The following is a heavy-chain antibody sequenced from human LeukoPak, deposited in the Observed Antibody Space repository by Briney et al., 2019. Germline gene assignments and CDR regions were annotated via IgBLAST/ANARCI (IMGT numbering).Heavy chain of an antibody. V-gene: IGHV1-8*01. CDR1: GYTFTSYD. J-gene: IGHJ3*02. D-gene: IGHD3-3*01. Sequence: ASVKVSCKASGYTFTSYDINWVRQATGQGLEWMGWMNPNSGNTAYAQKFQGRVTITRNTSISTAYMELSSLRSEDTAVYYCARIYYDFWSGYIDAFDIWGQGTMVTVSS. CDR2: MNPNSGNT. CDR3: ARIYYDFWSGYIDAFDI.